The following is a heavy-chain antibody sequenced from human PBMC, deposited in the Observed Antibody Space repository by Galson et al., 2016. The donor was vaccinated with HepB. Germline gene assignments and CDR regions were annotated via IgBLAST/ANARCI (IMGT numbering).Heavy chain of an antibody. Sequence: SVKVSCKASGYIFTNYGISWVRQAPGQGLEWMGWISVYNDDTNYAERLQGRVTLTTDTSTRTAYMELRSLRSDDTAVYYCARGQVGADPNEAFDIWGQGTMVTVSS. CDR3: ARGQVGADPNEAFDI. V-gene: IGHV1-18*01. CDR2: ISVYNDDT. J-gene: IGHJ3*02. D-gene: IGHD1-26*01. CDR1: GYIFTNYG.